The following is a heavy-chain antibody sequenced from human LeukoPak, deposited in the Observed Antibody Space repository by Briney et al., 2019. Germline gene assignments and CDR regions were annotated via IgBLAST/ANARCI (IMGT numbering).Heavy chain of an antibody. CDR3: ARGQYNYYYYMDV. V-gene: IGHV4-59*01. CDR2: IYFRRST. J-gene: IGHJ6*03. CDR1: GGSISSYY. Sequence: PSETLSLTCTVSGGSISSYYWSWIRQPPGKGLEWIGYIYFRRSTKYNPSLKSRVTISADTFKNQFSLKLRSVTAADTAVYYCARGQYNYYYYMDVWGKGTTVTVSS.